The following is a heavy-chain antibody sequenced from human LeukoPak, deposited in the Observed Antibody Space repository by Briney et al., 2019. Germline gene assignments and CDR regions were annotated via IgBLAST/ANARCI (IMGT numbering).Heavy chain of an antibody. D-gene: IGHD1-1*01. CDR2: ISSTSAYI. Sequence: GGSLRLSCAASGFPFDSYTLNWFRQAPGKGLEWVSSISSTSAYIYYADSVRGRFTISRDNAKNSLYLQMNSLRAEDTAVFYCARDPGRSTTGRFDYWGQGTLVTVSS. J-gene: IGHJ4*02. CDR3: ARDPGRSTTGRFDY. V-gene: IGHV3-21*01. CDR1: GFPFDSYT.